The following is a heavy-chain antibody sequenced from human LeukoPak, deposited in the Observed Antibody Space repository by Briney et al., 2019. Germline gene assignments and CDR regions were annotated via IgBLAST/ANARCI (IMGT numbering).Heavy chain of an antibody. V-gene: IGHV1-2*02. J-gene: IGHJ4*02. Sequence: GASVKDSCKAPRYTFTYCYMHWVLQAPGQGLEWMGWINPNSGGTNYAQKFQGRVTLTRDTSISTVYMELSRLTSGDTAVYYCVRGDNLLSYYDYWGPGTLVTVSS. CDR2: INPNSGGT. D-gene: IGHD1-26*01. CDR3: VRGDNLLSYYDY. CDR1: RYTFTYCY.